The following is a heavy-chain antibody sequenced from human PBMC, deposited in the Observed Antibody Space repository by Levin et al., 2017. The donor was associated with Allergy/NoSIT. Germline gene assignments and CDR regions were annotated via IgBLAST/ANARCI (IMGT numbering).Heavy chain of an antibody. Sequence: GESLKISCAASGFTFNTFIMTWVRQAPGKGLEWVSSISFSSTYIYYAGSVKGRFTISRDDAKNSLYLQMNSLSAEDTAVYYCARDSRHLYYYSGGYYPPVDAFDIWGQGTFVAVS. CDR1: GFTFNTFI. CDR3: ARDSRHLYYYSGGYYPPVDAFDI. J-gene: IGHJ3*02. CDR2: ISFSSTYI. V-gene: IGHV3-21*01. D-gene: IGHD3-22*01.